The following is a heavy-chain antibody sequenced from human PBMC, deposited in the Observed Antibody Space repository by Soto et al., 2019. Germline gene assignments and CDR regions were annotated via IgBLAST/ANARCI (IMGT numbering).Heavy chain of an antibody. Sequence: QVQLVQSGGEVKKPGASVKVSCKASGYTFTSYGISWVRQAPGQGLEWMGWISGYNGKTNYAQKVQDRVTMTTDTSTRTVYMELRSLRSDDTAVYYCAREGGVAYYYYGLDAWGKETRVTFSP. CDR3: AREGGVAYYYYGLDA. D-gene: IGHD3-16*01. V-gene: IGHV1-18*01. CDR1: GYTFTSYG. J-gene: IGHJ6*04. CDR2: ISGYNGKT.